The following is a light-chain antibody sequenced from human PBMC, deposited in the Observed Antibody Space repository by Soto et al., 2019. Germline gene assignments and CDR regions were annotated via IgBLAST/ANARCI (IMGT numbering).Light chain of an antibody. Sequence: DIQMTQSPSTLSASVGDRVTITCRASQSISTWLAWYQQKPGKAPNLLIYDASSLESGVPARFSGSGSGTQFTLTISRLQPDDIATYYCQQYNSYPKTFGHGTKVEIK. CDR1: QSISTW. J-gene: IGKJ1*01. CDR2: DAS. CDR3: QQYNSYPKT. V-gene: IGKV1-5*01.